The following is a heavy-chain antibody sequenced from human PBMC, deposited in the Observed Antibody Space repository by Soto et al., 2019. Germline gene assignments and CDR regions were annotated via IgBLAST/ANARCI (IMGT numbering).Heavy chain of an antibody. D-gene: IGHD3-16*01. J-gene: IGHJ5*02. CDR1: GGSISGSNHF. CDR2: YQYGGST. Sequence: QLQLQESGPGLVKSSETLSLSCTVSGGSISGSNHFWGWIRQPPGKGLEWIGRYQYGGSTYYNPPLRSRLTLPADTSKNQFSLKVRSVTAADTAMSYCARHLGRKWFDPWGQGTLVTVSS. CDR3: ARHLGRKWFDP. V-gene: IGHV4-39*01.